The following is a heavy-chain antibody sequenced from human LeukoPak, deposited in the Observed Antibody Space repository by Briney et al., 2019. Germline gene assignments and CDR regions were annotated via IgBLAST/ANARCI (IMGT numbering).Heavy chain of an antibody. CDR2: INSDGSSA. J-gene: IGHJ4*02. Sequence: PGGSLRLSCAASGFTFSSYWMHWVRQAPGKGLVWVSRINSDGSSASYADSVKGRFTISRDNAKNTLYLQMNSLRAEDTAVYYCASGVYDYVWGSYPFFRGGQGTLDTVSS. V-gene: IGHV3-74*01. CDR3: ASGVYDYVWGSYPFFR. D-gene: IGHD3-16*02. CDR1: GFTFSSYW.